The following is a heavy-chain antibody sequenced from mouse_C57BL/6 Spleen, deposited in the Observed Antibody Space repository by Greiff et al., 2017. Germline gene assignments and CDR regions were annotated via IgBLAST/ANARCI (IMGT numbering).Heavy chain of an antibody. CDR1: GYTFTSYW. D-gene: IGHD1-1*01. V-gene: IGHV1-64*01. J-gene: IGHJ4*01. CDR2: IHPNSGST. CDR3: ARDYGSSHPLYAMDY. Sequence: QVQLQQSGAELVKPGASVKLSCKASGYTFTSYWMHWVKQRPGQGLEWIGMIHPNSGSTNYNEKFKSKATLTVDKSSSTAYMQRSSLTSEDSAVYYCARDYGSSHPLYAMDYWGQGTSVTVSS.